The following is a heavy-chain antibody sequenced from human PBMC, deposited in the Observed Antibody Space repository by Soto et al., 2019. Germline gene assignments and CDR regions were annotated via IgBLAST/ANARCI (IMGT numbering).Heavy chain of an antibody. J-gene: IGHJ4*02. D-gene: IGHD5-12*01. CDR1: GFSFGSFG. CDR2: ISYDGGKT. CDR3: ARVRVHSGYFYFEN. V-gene: IGHV3-30*03. Sequence: GGSLRLSCAASGFSFGSFGMHWVRQAPAKGLEWVALISYDGGKTSYSEAVEGRFTVSRDNSKNTLYLQMSNLNPEDTAVYYCARVRVHSGYFYFENWGQGTLVTVSS.